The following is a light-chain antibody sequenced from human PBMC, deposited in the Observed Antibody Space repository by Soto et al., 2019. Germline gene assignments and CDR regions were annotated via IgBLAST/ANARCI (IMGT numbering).Light chain of an antibody. CDR3: QKYASSTGT. J-gene: IGKJ1*01. V-gene: IGKV3-20*01. Sequence: EIVLTQSPGTLSLSPGEGATLSCRASQSVSSSYLAWYQQKPGQAPRLLIYGASSRATGIPDRFSGSGSGTDFTLTISRLEPEDFAVYYCQKYASSTGTFGQGTKVEIK. CDR2: GAS. CDR1: QSVSSSY.